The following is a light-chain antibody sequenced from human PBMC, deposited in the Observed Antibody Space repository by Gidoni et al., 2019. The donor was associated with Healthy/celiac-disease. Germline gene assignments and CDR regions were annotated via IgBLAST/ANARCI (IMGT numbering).Light chain of an antibody. CDR3: QQYNSYSPAT. V-gene: IGKV1-5*03. J-gene: IGKJ1*01. CDR2: QAS. Sequence: DIQLTQSPSTRSASVGDRVTITCRASHSISSWLAWYQQKPGKAPKLLIYQASSLESGVPSRFSGSGSGTEFTLTISSLQPDDFATYYCQQYNSYSPATFXQXTKVEIK. CDR1: HSISSW.